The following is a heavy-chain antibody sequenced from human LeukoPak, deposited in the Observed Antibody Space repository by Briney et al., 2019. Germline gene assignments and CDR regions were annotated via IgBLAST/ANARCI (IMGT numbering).Heavy chain of an antibody. Sequence: GGSLRLSCAASGFTFSRYSMNWVRQAPGKGLEWVSSISSSSSYIYYADSVKGRFTISRDNAKNSLYLQMNSLRAEDTAVYYCARDSQWLVPFDYWGQGTLVTVSS. D-gene: IGHD6-19*01. CDR3: ARDSQWLVPFDY. J-gene: IGHJ4*02. CDR1: GFTFSRYS. CDR2: ISSSSSYI. V-gene: IGHV3-21*01.